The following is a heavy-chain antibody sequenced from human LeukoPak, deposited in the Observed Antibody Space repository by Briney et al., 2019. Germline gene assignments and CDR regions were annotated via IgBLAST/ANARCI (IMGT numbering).Heavy chain of an antibody. CDR3: ARGAYYYGSGSYYIN. CDR1: GYTFTGYY. Sequence: ASVKVSCKASGYTFTGYYMHWVRQAPGQGLEWMGGIIPIFGTANYAQKFQGRVTITTDESTSTAYMELSSLRSEDTAVYYCARGAYYYGSGSYYINWGQGTLVTVSS. D-gene: IGHD3-10*01. J-gene: IGHJ4*02. V-gene: IGHV1-69*05. CDR2: IIPIFGTA.